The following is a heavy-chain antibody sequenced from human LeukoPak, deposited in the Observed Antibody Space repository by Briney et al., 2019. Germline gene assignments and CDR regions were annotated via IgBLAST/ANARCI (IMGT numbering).Heavy chain of an antibody. D-gene: IGHD2-2*01. CDR2: ISWNSDSI. CDR3: AKDRGPGARRLFDY. CDR1: GFTFDDYA. J-gene: IGHJ4*02. Sequence: GGSLRLSCAASGFTFDDYAMHWVRHAPGKGLEWVSNISWNSDSIVYADSVKGRFTISRDNAKNSLYLQMNSLRAEDTALYYCAKDRGPGARRLFDYWGQGTLVTVSS. V-gene: IGHV3-9*01.